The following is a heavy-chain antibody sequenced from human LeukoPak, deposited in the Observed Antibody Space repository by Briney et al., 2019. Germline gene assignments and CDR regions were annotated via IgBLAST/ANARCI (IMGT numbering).Heavy chain of an antibody. CDR3: AREDSGSYHSTFDY. D-gene: IGHD1-26*01. CDR1: GGSISSSSYF. CDR2: IYYSGST. V-gene: IGHV4-39*07. Sequence: SETLSLTCTVSGGSISSSSYFWGWIRQPPGKGPEWIGSIYYSGSTYYNPSLKSRITISVDTSKNQFSLKLSSVTAADTAVYYCAREDSGSYHSTFDYWGQGTLVTVSS. J-gene: IGHJ4*02.